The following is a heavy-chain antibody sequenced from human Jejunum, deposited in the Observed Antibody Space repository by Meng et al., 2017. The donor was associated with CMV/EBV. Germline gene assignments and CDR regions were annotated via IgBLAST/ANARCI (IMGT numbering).Heavy chain of an antibody. J-gene: IGHJ4*02. V-gene: IGHV1-46*01. Sequence: STKQYGYPFPTSFSHWVRQAPEQGLEWMGIIKPSTGRTTYAQKFQGRLTVTWDTSTTTVYMELSSLRSDDTAIFYCAREPQNQLYFDYWGQGTLVTVSS. CDR3: AREPQNQLYFDY. CDR2: IKPSTGRT. CDR1: GYPFPTSF. D-gene: IGHD1-1*01.